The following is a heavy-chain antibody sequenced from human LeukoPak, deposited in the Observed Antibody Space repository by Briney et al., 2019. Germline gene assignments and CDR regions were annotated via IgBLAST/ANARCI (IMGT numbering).Heavy chain of an antibody. V-gene: IGHV4-39*01. CDR3: ARVLQEFDY. CDR1: GGSISSSSYY. Sequence: SETLSLTCTVSGGSISSSSYYWGWIRQPPGKGLEWIGCIYYSGSTYYNPSLKSRVTISVDTSKNQFSLKLSSVTAADTAVYYCARVLQEFDYWGQGTLVTVSS. CDR2: IYYSGST. D-gene: IGHD2/OR15-2a*01. J-gene: IGHJ4*02.